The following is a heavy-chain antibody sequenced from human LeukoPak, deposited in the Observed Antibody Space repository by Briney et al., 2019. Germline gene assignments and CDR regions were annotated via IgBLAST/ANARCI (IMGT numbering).Heavy chain of an antibody. Sequence: ASVKVSCKASGYTFTGYYMHWVRQAPGQGLEWMGWINPNSGNTGYAQKFQGRVTMTRNTSISTAYMELSSLRSEDTAVYYCARGMILIVDVSGFDYWGQGTLVTVSS. V-gene: IGHV1-8*02. CDR1: GYTFTGYY. CDR3: ARGMILIVDVSGFDY. J-gene: IGHJ4*02. CDR2: INPNSGNT. D-gene: IGHD3-22*01.